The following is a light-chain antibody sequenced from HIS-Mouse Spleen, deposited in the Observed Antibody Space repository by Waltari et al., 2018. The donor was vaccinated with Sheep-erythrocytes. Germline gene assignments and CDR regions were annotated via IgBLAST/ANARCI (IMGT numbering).Light chain of an antibody. Sequence: QSALTQPPSASGSPGQSVTISCTGTSSDVGGYNYVSCHQQHPGKAPKPMMYEAGKRPSGVPDRFSASKSGNTASLTVSGLQTEDEADYYCSSYAGSNNWVFGGGTKLTVL. CDR1: SSDVGGYNY. V-gene: IGLV2-8*01. CDR2: EAG. CDR3: SSYAGSNNWV. J-gene: IGLJ3*02.